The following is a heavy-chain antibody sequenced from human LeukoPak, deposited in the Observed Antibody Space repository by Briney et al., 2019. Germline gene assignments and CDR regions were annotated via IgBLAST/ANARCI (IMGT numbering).Heavy chain of an antibody. CDR3: AKGSGWYV. CDR2: INTSGGNT. V-gene: IGHV3-23*01. Sequence: HPGGSLRLPCAASGFTFSNAWMSWVRQAPGKGLEWVSVINTSGGNTDYADPVKGRFTISRDNSKNTLYLQMNSLRAEDTAVYYCAKGSGWYVWGQGTLVTVSS. CDR1: GFTFSNAW. D-gene: IGHD6-19*01. J-gene: IGHJ4*02.